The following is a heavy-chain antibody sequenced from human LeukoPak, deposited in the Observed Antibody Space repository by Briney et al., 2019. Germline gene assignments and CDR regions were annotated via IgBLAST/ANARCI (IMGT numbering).Heavy chain of an antibody. CDR3: ARDIVVVPAAGFDP. V-gene: IGHV3-23*01. CDR1: GFTFSSYA. Sequence: GGSLRLSCAASGFTFSSYAMSWVRQAPGKGLEWVSAISGSGGSTYYADSVKGRFTISRDNSKNTLYRQMNSLRAEDTAVYYCARDIVVVPAAGFDPWGQGTLVTVSS. CDR2: ISGSGGST. J-gene: IGHJ5*02. D-gene: IGHD2-2*01.